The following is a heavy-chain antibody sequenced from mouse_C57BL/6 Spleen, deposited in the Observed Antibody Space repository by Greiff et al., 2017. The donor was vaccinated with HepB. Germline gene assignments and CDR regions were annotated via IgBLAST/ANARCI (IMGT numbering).Heavy chain of an antibody. CDR2: IYPGSGNT. CDR1: GYTFTDYY. CDR3: ASVYYDYDGYFDY. V-gene: IGHV1-76*01. Sequence: VKLMESGAELVRPGASVKLSCKASGYTFTDYYINWVKQRPGQGLEWIARIYPGSGNTYYNEKFKGKATLTAEKPSSTAYMQLSSLTSEDSAVYFCASVYYDYDGYFDYWGQGTTLTVSS. D-gene: IGHD2-4*01. J-gene: IGHJ2*01.